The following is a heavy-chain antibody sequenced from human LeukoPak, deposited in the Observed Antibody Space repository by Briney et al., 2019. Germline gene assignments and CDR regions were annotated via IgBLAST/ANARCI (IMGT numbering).Heavy chain of an antibody. Sequence: ASVKVSCKVSGYTLTELSMHWVRQAPGKGLEWMGGFDPEDGETIYAQKFQGRVTMTEDTSTDTAYMELSSLRPEDTAVYYCATAWRCSSTSCYLFDYWGRGTLVTVSS. V-gene: IGHV1-24*01. CDR2: FDPEDGET. CDR1: GYTLTELS. CDR3: ATAWRCSSTSCYLFDY. D-gene: IGHD2-2*01. J-gene: IGHJ4*02.